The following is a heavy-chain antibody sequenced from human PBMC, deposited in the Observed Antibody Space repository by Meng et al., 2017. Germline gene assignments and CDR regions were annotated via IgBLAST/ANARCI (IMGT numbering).Heavy chain of an antibody. Sequence: GQVVRPGAGVKKPGSSVKVSCKASGGTFSSYAISWVRQAPGQGLEWMGGIIPIFGTANYAQKFQGRVTITADESTSTAYMEPSSLRSEDTAVYYCASNDGTGDRTGGDYWGQGTLVTVSS. CDR1: GGTFSSYA. V-gene: IGHV1-69*01. CDR3: ASNDGTGDRTGGDY. CDR2: IIPIFGTA. J-gene: IGHJ4*02. D-gene: IGHD7-27*01.